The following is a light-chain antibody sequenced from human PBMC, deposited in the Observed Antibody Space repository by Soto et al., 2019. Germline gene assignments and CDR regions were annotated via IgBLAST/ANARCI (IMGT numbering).Light chain of an antibody. Sequence: EIVLTQSPGTLSLSPGERATLSFRASQSVSSSDLAWYQQKPGQAPRLLISGASNRATGTPDRFSGSGSGTDFTLTITSLEPEDFAVFYCHQYGISPPTFGQGTRLEIK. J-gene: IGKJ5*01. CDR3: HQYGISPPT. CDR1: QSVSSSD. CDR2: GAS. V-gene: IGKV3-20*01.